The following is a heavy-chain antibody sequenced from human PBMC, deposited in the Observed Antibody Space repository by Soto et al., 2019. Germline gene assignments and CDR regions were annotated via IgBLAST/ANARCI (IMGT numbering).Heavy chain of an antibody. CDR1: GFTFSSYA. CDR2: ISYDGSNK. V-gene: IGHV3-30-3*01. J-gene: IGHJ6*02. D-gene: IGHD4-17*01. CDR3: ARDYGDYLFTVGHYYYGMDV. Sequence: GGSLRLSCAASGFTFSSYAMHWVRQAPGKGLEWVAVISYDGSNKYYADSVKGRFTISRDNSKNTLYLQMNSLRAEDTAVYYCARDYGDYLFTVGHYYYGMDVWGQGTTVTVSS.